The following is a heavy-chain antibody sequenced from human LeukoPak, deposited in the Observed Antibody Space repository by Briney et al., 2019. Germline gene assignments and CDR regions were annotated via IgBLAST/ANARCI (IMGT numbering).Heavy chain of an antibody. J-gene: IGHJ3*02. CDR2: IFANGDIT. Sequence: GGSLRLSCSASGFTFSTYPMHWVRQAPGKGLEYVSTIFANGDITSYAASVKGRFTTSRDNSKNTLYLQMSSLRPEDTAVYYCAREGYDWGAFDIWGQGTMVTVSS. CDR1: GFTFSTYP. D-gene: IGHD3-16*01. V-gene: IGHV3-64D*09. CDR3: AREGYDWGAFDI.